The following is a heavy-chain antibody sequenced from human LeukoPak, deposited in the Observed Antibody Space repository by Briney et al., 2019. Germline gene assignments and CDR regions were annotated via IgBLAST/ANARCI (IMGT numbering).Heavy chain of an antibody. J-gene: IGHJ3*02. Sequence: GGSLRLSCEASGFTFTTYSMNWVRQAPGKGLEWVSYIGSSGSTVYYADSVKGRFTISRDNAKNSLYMQMESLRDEDTAIYYCARDTLEYSNSPDALDIWGQGTMVTVSS. V-gene: IGHV3-48*02. D-gene: IGHD4-23*01. CDR3: ARDTLEYSNSPDALDI. CDR2: IGSSGSTV. CDR1: GFTFTTYS.